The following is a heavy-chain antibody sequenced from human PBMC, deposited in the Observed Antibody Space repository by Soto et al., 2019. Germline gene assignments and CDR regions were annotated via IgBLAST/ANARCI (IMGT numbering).Heavy chain of an antibody. CDR1: GGSISRTTYL. J-gene: IGHJ4*02. CDR2: VYYSGSA. CDR3: ARTPLV. V-gene: IGHV4-39*07. Sequence: ASETLSLTCTVSGGSISRTTYLWGWIRQPPGRGLEWIGSVYYSGSAYYNPSLKNRVTVLVDTSKKQFSLKLNSVTAADTAVYYCARTPLVWGQGTLVTVSS.